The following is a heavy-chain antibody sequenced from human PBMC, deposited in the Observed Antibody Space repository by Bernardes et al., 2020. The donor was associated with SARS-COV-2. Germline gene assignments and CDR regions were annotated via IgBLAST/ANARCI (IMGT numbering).Heavy chain of an antibody. CDR3: ASGADYYYYGMDV. CDR2: IYTSGST. Sequence: SETLSLTCTVSGGSISSGSYYWSWIRQPAGKGLEWIGRIYTSGSTNYNPSLKSRVTISVDTSKNQFSLKLSSVTAADTAVYYCASGADYYYYGMDVWGQGTTVTVSS. D-gene: IGHD3-16*01. V-gene: IGHV4-61*02. J-gene: IGHJ6*02. CDR1: GGSISSGSYY.